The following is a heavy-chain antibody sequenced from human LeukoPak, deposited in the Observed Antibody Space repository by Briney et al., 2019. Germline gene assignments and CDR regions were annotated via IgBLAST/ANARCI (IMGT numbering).Heavy chain of an antibody. Sequence: PGRSLRLSCAASGFTFSSYGMHWVRQAPGKGLEWVAVIWYDGSNKYYADSVKGRFTISRDNSKNTLYLQMNSLRAEDTAVYYCAKGFGELTYYFDYWDQGTLVTVSS. CDR3: AKGFGELTYYFDY. J-gene: IGHJ4*02. CDR1: GFTFSSYG. CDR2: IWYDGSNK. D-gene: IGHD3-10*01. V-gene: IGHV3-33*06.